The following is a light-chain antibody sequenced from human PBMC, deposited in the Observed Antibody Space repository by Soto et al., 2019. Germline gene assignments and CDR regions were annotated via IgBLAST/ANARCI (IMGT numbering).Light chain of an antibody. CDR2: EVS. CDR3: CSYAGSNYV. Sequence: QSALTQPASVSGSPGQSITISCTGTSSDVGSYNLVSWYQQHPGKAPKLMIFEVSKRPSGVSNRFSGSKSGNTASLTISGLQDEDEADYYCCSYAGSNYVFGTGTKVTVL. J-gene: IGLJ1*01. V-gene: IGLV2-23*02. CDR1: SSDVGSYNL.